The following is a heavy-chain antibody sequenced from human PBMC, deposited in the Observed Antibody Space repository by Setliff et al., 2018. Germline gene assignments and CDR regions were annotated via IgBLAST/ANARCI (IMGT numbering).Heavy chain of an antibody. CDR1: GFSLNTTGIR. D-gene: IGHD6-19*01. J-gene: IGHJ4*02. V-gene: IGHV2-70*04. Sequence: PTQTPTLTCTFSGFSLNTTGIRVNWIRQPPGKALEWIARVDWDDDKFYSPPLRTRLAISKDTSENQVVLTMTNMDPADTATYYCARSKGVAGIFDYWGQGTLVTVSS. CDR3: ARSKGVAGIFDY. CDR2: VDWDDDK.